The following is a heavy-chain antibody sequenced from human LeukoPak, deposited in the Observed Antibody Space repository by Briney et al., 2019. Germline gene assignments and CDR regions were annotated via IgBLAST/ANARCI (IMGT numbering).Heavy chain of an antibody. CDR2: IYPGDSDT. CDR1: GYSFTSYW. J-gene: IGHJ6*03. D-gene: IGHD3-10*01. CDR3: ARQRLGDYYGSGSYYTPYYYYYMDV. Sequence: ESLKISCKGSGYSFTSYWIGWVRQMPGKGLEWMGIIYPGDSDTRYSPSFQGQVTISADKSISTAYLQWSSLKASDTAMYYCARQRLGDYYGSGSYYTPYYYYYMDVWGKGTTVTVSS. V-gene: IGHV5-51*01.